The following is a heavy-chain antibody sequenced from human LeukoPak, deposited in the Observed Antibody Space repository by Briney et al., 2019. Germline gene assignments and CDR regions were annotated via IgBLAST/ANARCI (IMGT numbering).Heavy chain of an antibody. J-gene: IGHJ3*02. CDR2: IKSKTDGGTT. Sequence: GGSLRLSCAASGFTFSNAWMSCVRQAPGKGLEWVGRIKSKTDGGTTDYAAPVKGRFTISRDDSKNTLYLQMNSLKTEDTAVYYCTTAIFGLWFGEPNAFDIWGQGTMVTVSS. V-gene: IGHV3-15*01. CDR3: TTAIFGLWFGEPNAFDI. CDR1: GFTFSNAW. D-gene: IGHD3-10*01.